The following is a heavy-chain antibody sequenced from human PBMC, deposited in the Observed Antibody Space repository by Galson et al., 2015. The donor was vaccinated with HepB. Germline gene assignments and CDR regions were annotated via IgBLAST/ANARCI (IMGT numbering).Heavy chain of an antibody. CDR1: GYRFSSYS. CDR3: ARGPFVVVVRANPNNWFDP. V-gene: IGHV1-18*01. D-gene: IGHD2-15*01. CDR2: ISAYNGHT. J-gene: IGHJ5*02. Sequence: SVKVSCKAAGYRFSSYSISWVRQAPGQGLEWMGWISAYNGHTKYARKLQGRVTLTTDSSTSTAYMELRSLRSDDTAVYFCARGPFVVVVRANPNNWFDPWGQGTLVTVSS.